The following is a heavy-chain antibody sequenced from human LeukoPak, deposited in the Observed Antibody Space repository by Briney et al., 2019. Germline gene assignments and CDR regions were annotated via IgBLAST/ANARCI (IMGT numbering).Heavy chain of an antibody. Sequence: GGSLRLSCAASGFTFSSYAMNWVRQAPGKGLEWVSAISGSGGSTYYADSVKGRFTISRDNSKNTLYLQMNSLRAEDTAVYYCAKVQYYYDSSGSLGYYFDYWGQGTLVTVSS. D-gene: IGHD3-22*01. CDR2: ISGSGGST. J-gene: IGHJ4*02. CDR1: GFTFSSYA. V-gene: IGHV3-23*01. CDR3: AKVQYYYDSSGSLGYYFDY.